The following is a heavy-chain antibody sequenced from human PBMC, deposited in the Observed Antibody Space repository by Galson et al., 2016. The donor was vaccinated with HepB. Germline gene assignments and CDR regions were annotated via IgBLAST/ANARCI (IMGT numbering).Heavy chain of an antibody. Sequence: SLRLSCAASGLTFNTYSMNWVRQAPGKGLEWVSSISGTSTYIYYADSVKGRFTISRDNAKNSLYLQMNNVRAEDTAVYYCARGLPKYMYRGPVFGYWGQGILVTVSS. CDR2: ISGTSTYI. CDR1: GLTFNTYS. V-gene: IGHV3-21*01. D-gene: IGHD3-10*01. CDR3: ARGLPKYMYRGPVFGY. J-gene: IGHJ4*02.